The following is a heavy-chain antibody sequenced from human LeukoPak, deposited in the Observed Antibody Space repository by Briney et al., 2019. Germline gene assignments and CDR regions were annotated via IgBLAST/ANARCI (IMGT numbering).Heavy chain of an antibody. V-gene: IGHV4-59*08. D-gene: IGHD6-6*01. Sequence: SETLSLTCTVSGGSISSYYWNWIRQPPGKGLEWIGYIYDRGSTKYNPSLKSRVTISVDTSKNQFSLRLSSVTAADTAVYYCARHSGRDSSCPWGQGTLVTVSS. J-gene: IGHJ4*02. CDR2: IYDRGST. CDR1: GGSISSYY. CDR3: ARHSGRDSSCP.